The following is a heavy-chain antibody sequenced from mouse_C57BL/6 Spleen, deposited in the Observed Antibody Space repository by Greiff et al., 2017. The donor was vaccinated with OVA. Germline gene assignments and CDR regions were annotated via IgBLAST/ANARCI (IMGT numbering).Heavy chain of an antibody. Sequence: DVKLVESGGDLVKPGGSLRLSCAASGFTFSSYGMSWVRQTPDKRLEWVATISSGGSYTYYPDSVKGRFTISRDNAKNTLYLQMSSLKSEDTAMYYCASPYYYGSSYGGAYWGQGTLVTVSA. CDR3: ASPYYYGSSYGGAY. D-gene: IGHD1-1*01. CDR1: GFTFSSYG. CDR2: ISSGGSYT. J-gene: IGHJ3*01. V-gene: IGHV5-6*02.